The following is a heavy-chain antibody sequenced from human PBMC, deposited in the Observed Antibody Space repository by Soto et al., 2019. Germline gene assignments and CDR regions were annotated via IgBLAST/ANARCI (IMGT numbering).Heavy chain of an antibody. Sequence: DVQLVESGGGLVQPGGSLRLSCAASGFTFSSYWMHWVRQAPGKGLVWVSRINGAGSSTTYADSVKGRFTISRDNAKNTLYLQMNSLRDDDTAMYYCARDGDGLKYWGQGTVVIVSS. D-gene: IGHD2-21*01. CDR3: ARDGDGLKY. CDR1: GFTFSSYW. V-gene: IGHV3-74*01. CDR2: INGAGSST. J-gene: IGHJ3*01.